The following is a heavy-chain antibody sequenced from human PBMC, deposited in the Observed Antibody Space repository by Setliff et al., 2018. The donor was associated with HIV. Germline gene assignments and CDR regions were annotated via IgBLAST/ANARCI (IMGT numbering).Heavy chain of an antibody. Sequence: KTSETLSLTCSVSGGPITSNTYFWDWIRQAPGKGLEWIGSIYHSGNTYYNPSLKSRVSISVDTSKRRFSLKLTSVTAGDSALYYCARRRGQKATGWYYFDFWGQGALVTVSS. V-gene: IGHV4-39*01. CDR3: ARRRGQKATGWYYFDF. CDR2: IYHSGNT. J-gene: IGHJ4*02. D-gene: IGHD6-19*01. CDR1: GGPITSNTYF.